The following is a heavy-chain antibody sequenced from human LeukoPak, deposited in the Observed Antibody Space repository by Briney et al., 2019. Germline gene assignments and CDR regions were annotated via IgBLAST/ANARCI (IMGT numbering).Heavy chain of an antibody. CDR1: GFTFSSYS. D-gene: IGHD6-6*01. CDR3: ARDRHVPGLYYYYMDV. CDR2: ISSSSSTI. Sequence: GGSLRLSCAASGFTFSSYSMNWVRQAPGKGLEWVSYISSSSSTIYYADSVKGRFTISRDNAKNSLYLQMNSLRPEDTAVYFCARDRHVPGLYYYYMDVWGKGTTVTVSS. V-gene: IGHV3-48*04. J-gene: IGHJ6*03.